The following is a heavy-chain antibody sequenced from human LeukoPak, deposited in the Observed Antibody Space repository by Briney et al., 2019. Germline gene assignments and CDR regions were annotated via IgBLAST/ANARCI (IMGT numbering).Heavy chain of an antibody. V-gene: IGHV4-59*01. CDR3: ARAGRLGVGYGDSVASGHYYYYYGMDV. D-gene: IGHD4-17*01. CDR2: IYYSGST. J-gene: IGHJ6*02. CDR1: GGSISSYY. Sequence: KPSETLSLTCTVSGGSISSYYWSWIRQPPGKGLEWIGYIYYSGSTNYNPSLKSRVTISVDTSKNQFSLKLSPVTAADTAVYYCARAGRLGVGYGDSVASGHYYYYYGMDVWGQGTTVTVSS.